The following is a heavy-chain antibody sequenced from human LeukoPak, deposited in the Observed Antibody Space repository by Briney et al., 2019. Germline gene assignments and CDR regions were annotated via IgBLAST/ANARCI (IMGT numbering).Heavy chain of an antibody. Sequence: PSETLSLTCTISGGSVSDYYWSWIRQSPGKGLEWIGYIYHTGSTSYSPSLKSRVTISADTSQNQFSLKLSSVTAADTAVYYCARDWPSRWFDPWGQGTLVTVSS. CDR1: GGSVSDYY. CDR3: ARDWPSRWFDP. J-gene: IGHJ5*02. D-gene: IGHD2-2*01. V-gene: IGHV4-59*02. CDR2: IYHTGST.